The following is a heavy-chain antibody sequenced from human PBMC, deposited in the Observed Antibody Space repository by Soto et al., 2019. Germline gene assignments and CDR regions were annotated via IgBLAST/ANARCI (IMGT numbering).Heavy chain of an antibody. V-gene: IGHV1-69*01. CDR2: ILPMFSTG. CDR3: ARDYTT. D-gene: IGHD1-1*01. Sequence: QVQLVQSGAEVKKPGSSVKVSCKAAGGTFRRDAFSWVRQAPGQGLEWMGGILPMFSTGNYAQRFQDRVTITADESTSTVYMELSRVRTEDTAMYYCARDYTTWGQGTLVTVSS. CDR1: GGTFRRDA. J-gene: IGHJ4*02.